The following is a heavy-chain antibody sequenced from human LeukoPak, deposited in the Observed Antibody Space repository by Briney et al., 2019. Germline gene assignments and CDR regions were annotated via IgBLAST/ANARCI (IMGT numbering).Heavy chain of an antibody. V-gene: IGHV3-30-3*01. D-gene: IGHD3-22*01. J-gene: IGHJ4*02. CDR1: GFTFGSYA. CDR3: ARETYYYDSSGYFDY. Sequence: PGGSLRLSCAASGFTFGSYAMHWVRQAPGKGLEWVAVISYDGSNKYYADSVKGRFTISRDNSKNTLYLQMNSLRAEDTAVYYCARETYYYDSSGYFDYWGQGTLVTVSS. CDR2: ISYDGSNK.